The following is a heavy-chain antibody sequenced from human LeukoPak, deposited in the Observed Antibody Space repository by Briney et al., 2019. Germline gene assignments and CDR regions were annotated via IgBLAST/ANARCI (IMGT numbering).Heavy chain of an antibody. CDR1: GFTFSSYW. CDR3: ARGGELWFGANWFDP. CDR2: INRDGSST. J-gene: IGHJ5*02. V-gene: IGHV3-74*01. Sequence: GGSLRLSCAASGFTFSSYWMHWVRQAPGKGLVWVSRINRDGSSTNYADSVTGRFTVSRDNAKNTLYLQMNSLGAEDTAVYYCARGGELWFGANWFDPWGQGTLVTVSS. D-gene: IGHD3-10*01.